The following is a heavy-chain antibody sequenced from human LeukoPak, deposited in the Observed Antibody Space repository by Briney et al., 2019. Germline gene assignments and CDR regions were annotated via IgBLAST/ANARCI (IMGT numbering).Heavy chain of an antibody. Sequence: PGGSLRLSCAASGFTFSSYALSWVRQAPGKGLEWVSGISGSGGSTYYADSVKGRFTISRDNSKNTLYLQMNSLRAEDTAVYYCAIKEDGYNPNLAFDYWGQGTLVTVSS. J-gene: IGHJ4*02. V-gene: IGHV3-23*01. CDR2: ISGSGGST. CDR1: GFTFSSYA. CDR3: AIKEDGYNPNLAFDY. D-gene: IGHD5-24*01.